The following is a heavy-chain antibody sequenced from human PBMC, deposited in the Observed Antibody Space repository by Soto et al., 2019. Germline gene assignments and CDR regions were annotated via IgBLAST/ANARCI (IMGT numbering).Heavy chain of an antibody. CDR1: GITFSSYA. CDR3: ARSQEYCGSSDYYPVDAFNI. V-gene: IGHV3-23*01. J-gene: IGHJ3*02. CDR2: LSATGGGT. Sequence: CGSLRLSCVASGITFSSYALSWVHQPPGKXPERVSRLSATGGGTYYADSVKGRFCISRDYSKNTLHLQMNSRSAEDTAVSYCARSQEYCGSSDYYPVDAFNIWDQGSMVT. D-gene: IGHD3-22*01.